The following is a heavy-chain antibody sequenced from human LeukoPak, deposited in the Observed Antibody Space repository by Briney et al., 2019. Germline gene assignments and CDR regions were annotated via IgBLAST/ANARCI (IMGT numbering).Heavy chain of an antibody. CDR1: GYTFTIYG. D-gene: IGHD5-24*01. CDR2: VILNNGDT. Sequence: ASVKVSCKASGYTFTIYGISWVRQAPGQGLEWMGWVILNNGDTKYAQKLQGRVTMTTDTSTNTAYMELRSLTSDDTAVYFCARDGGREVATITPNWFDPWGQGTLVTVSS. CDR3: ARDGGREVATITPNWFDP. V-gene: IGHV1-18*01. J-gene: IGHJ5*02.